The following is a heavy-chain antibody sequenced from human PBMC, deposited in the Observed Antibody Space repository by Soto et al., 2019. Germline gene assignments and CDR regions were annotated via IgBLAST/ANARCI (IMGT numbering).Heavy chain of an antibody. Sequence: PGGSLRLSCAASGFTFSKNAMSWARQAPGKGLEWVSGISGSGDSTYYADSVKGRFTISRDNSKNTLYLEMNGRRAEDTAVYYCLKYCSSTSCYSYYAMDVWGQGTTVTVSS. V-gene: IGHV3-23*01. CDR1: GFTFSKNA. J-gene: IGHJ6*02. D-gene: IGHD2-2*01. CDR2: ISGSGDST. CDR3: LKYCSSTSCYSYYAMDV.